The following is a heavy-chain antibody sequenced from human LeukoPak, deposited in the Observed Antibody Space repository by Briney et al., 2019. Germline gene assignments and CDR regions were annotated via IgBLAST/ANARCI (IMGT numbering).Heavy chain of an antibody. D-gene: IGHD6-13*01. V-gene: IGHV3-48*03. CDR3: ARESRIAALGRFDY. CDR1: GFTFSSYE. J-gene: IGHJ4*02. CDR2: ISSSGSTI. Sequence: GGSLRLSCAASGFTFSSYEMNWVRQAPGKGLEWVSYISSSGSTIYYADSVKGRFTIPRDNAKNSLYLQMNSLRAEDTAVYYCARESRIAALGRFDYWGQGTLVTVSS.